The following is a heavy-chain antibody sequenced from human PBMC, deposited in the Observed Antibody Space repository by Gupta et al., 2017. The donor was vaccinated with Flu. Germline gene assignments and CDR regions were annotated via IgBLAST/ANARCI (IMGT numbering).Heavy chain of an antibody. V-gene: IGHV4-59*01. CDR2: IYYSGST. CDR1: GGSISSYY. CDR3: ARGASLQAELRFLEWLASPPYGMDV. D-gene: IGHD3-3*01. J-gene: IGHJ6*02. Sequence: QVQLQESGPGLVKPSETLSLTCTVSGGSISSYYWRWIRQPPGKGLEWIGYIYYSGSTNYNPSLKSRVTISVDTSKNQFSLKLSSVTAADTAVHYCARGASLQAELRFLEWLASPPYGMDVWGQGTTVTVSS.